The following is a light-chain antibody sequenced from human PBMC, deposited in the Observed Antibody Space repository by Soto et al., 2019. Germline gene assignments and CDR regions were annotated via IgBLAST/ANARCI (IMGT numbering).Light chain of an antibody. J-gene: IGLJ2*01. Sequence: QSALTQPASVSGSPGQSITISCTGTSSDVAGYNYVSWYQQHPGKAPKLMIYDVSKRPSGVSNRFSGSKSANTASLTISGLQAEDDADYYCSSYTSSSTVVFGGGTKLTVL. CDR3: SSYTSSSTVV. CDR2: DVS. V-gene: IGLV2-14*01. CDR1: SSDVAGYNY.